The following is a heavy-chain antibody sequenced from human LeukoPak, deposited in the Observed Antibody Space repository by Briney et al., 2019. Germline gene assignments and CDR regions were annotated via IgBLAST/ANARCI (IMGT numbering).Heavy chain of an antibody. CDR1: GFTFSNYE. CDR3: AELGITMIGGV. D-gene: IGHD3-10*02. V-gene: IGHV3-48*03. Sequence: GVSLRLSCAASGFTFSNYEMNWVRHAPGKGLEWVSYMSSSGNTIYYADSVKDRFTISRDNPKNSLYLQMNSLRAEHTSVYYCAELGITMIGGVWGKGTTVTISS. J-gene: IGHJ6*04. CDR2: MSSSGNTI.